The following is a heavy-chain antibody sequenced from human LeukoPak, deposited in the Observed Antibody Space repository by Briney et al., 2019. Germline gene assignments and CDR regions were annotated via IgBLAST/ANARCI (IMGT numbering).Heavy chain of an antibody. CDR2: ISAYNGDT. J-gene: IGHJ4*02. D-gene: IGHD5-24*01. CDR3: ARDSVAMSTIRDFGY. Sequence: ASVTVSCKASGYTFTSYGFSWVRQAPGRGLEWMGWISAYNGDTNYAQKLQGRVTMTTDTSTSTAYMELRSLRSDDTAVYYCARDSVAMSTIRDFGYWGQGTLVPVSS. V-gene: IGHV1-18*01. CDR1: GYTFTSYG.